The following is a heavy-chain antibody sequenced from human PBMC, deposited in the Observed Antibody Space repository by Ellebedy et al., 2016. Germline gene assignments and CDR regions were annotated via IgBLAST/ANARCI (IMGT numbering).Heavy chain of an antibody. J-gene: IGHJ4*02. V-gene: IGHV3-74*01. CDR3: ARDRRLLSSQTYYLDS. D-gene: IGHD6-25*01. Sequence: GGSLRLSCVASGFTFSSNWMYWVRQVPGKGLVWVSRIKNDGSSTTYADSVKGRFIISRDNAKNTLYLHMNSLRPEDTAVYYCARDRRLLSSQTYYLDSWGQGTLVTVSS. CDR1: GFTFSSNW. CDR2: IKNDGSST.